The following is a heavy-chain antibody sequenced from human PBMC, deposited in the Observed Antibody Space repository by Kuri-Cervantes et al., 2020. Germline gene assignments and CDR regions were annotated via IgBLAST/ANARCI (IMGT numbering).Heavy chain of an antibody. CDR2: ISGSGGST. CDR3: ARVRGGSYDY. D-gene: IGHD1-26*01. CDR1: GFTFSSYA. J-gene: IGHJ4*02. Sequence: GESLKISCAASGFTFSSYAMSWVRQAPGKGLEWVSAISGSGGSTYYADSVKGWFTISRDNSKNTLYLQMNSLRAEDTAVYYCARVRGGSYDYWGQGTLVTVSS. V-gene: IGHV3-23*01.